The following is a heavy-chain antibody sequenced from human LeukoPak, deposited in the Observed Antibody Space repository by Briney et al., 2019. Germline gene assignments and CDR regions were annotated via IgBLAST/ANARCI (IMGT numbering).Heavy chain of an antibody. J-gene: IGHJ6*03. CDR1: GFTFSSYS. CDR3: ARDAGSSSYYYYYYMDV. D-gene: IGHD6-6*01. Sequence: GGSLRLSCAASGFTFSSYSMNWVRQAPGKGLEWVSSINSSSSYIYYADSVKGRFTISRDNAKNSLYLQMNSLRAEDTAVYYCARDAGSSSYYYYYYMDVWGKGTTVTVSS. CDR2: INSSSSYI. V-gene: IGHV3-21*01.